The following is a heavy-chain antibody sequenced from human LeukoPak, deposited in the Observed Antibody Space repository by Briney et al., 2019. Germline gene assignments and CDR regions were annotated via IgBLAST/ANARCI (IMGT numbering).Heavy chain of an antibody. V-gene: IGHV3-15*01. CDR2: MKSKTDGGTT. J-gene: IGHJ4*02. Sequence: GGSLRLSCAASGFTFSNAWMSWVRQAPGKGLEWVGRMKSKTDGGTTDYAAPVKGRFTISRDDSKNTLYLQMNSLKTEDTAVYYCTTAEGYYDILTGYPLDYWGQGTLVTVSS. D-gene: IGHD3-9*01. CDR3: TTAEGYYDILTGYPLDY. CDR1: GFTFSNAW.